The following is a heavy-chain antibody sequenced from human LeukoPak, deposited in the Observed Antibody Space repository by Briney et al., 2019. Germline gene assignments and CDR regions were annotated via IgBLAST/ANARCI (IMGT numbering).Heavy chain of an antibody. J-gene: IGHJ4*02. CDR3: ARVGDSGSYYGGGYFDY. D-gene: IGHD1-26*01. CDR2: IYHSGST. Sequence: SETLSLTCAVSGGSISSGGYSWSWIRQPPGKGLEWIGYIYHSGSTYYNPSLKSRATISVDRSKNQFSLKLSSVTAADTAVYYCARVGDSGSYYGGGYFDYWGQGTLVTVSS. CDR1: GGSISSGGYS. V-gene: IGHV4-30-2*01.